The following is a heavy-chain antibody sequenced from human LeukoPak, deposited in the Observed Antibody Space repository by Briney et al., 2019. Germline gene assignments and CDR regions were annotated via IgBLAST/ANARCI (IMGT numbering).Heavy chain of an antibody. V-gene: IGHV4-4*02. CDR1: GGSISSSNW. Sequence: PSETLSLTCAVSGGSISSSNWWSWVRQPPGKGLEWIGEIYHSGSTNYNPSLKSRVTISVDKSKNQFSLKLSSVTAADTAVYYCARTQQGYGPGDWFDPWGQGTLVTVSS. CDR3: ARTQQGYGPGDWFDP. CDR2: IYHSGST. D-gene: IGHD5-18*01. J-gene: IGHJ5*02.